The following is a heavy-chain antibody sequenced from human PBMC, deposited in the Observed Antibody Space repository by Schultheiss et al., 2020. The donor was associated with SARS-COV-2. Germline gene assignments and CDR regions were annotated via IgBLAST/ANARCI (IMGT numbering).Heavy chain of an antibody. J-gene: IGHJ4*02. V-gene: IGHV3-64D*06. D-gene: IGHD6-6*01. CDR1: GFTFSSDA. Sequence: GGSLRLSCSASGFTFSSDAMHWVRQAPGKGLEYVSGISSNGGSTYYADSVQGRFIISRDNSKNTLYLQMSSLRAEDTAVYYCARWDSSSSLDYWGQGTLVTVSS. CDR3: ARWDSSSSLDY. CDR2: ISSNGGST.